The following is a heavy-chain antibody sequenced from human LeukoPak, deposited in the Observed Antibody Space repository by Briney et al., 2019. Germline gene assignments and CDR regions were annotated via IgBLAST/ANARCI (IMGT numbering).Heavy chain of an antibody. J-gene: IGHJ4*02. Sequence: SVKVSCKASGGTFSSYAISWVRQAPGQGLEWMGGIIPIFGTANYAQKFQGRVTITADEYTSTAYMELSSLRSEDTAVYYCARDPEAQYYDFWSGYFDYWGQGTLVTVSS. D-gene: IGHD3-3*01. CDR1: GGTFSSYA. CDR3: ARDPEAQYYDFWSGYFDY. CDR2: IIPIFGTA. V-gene: IGHV1-69*13.